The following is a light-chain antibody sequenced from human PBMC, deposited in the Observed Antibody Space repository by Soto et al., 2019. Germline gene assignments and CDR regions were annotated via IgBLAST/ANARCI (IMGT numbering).Light chain of an antibody. CDR2: KAS. V-gene: IGKV1-5*03. J-gene: IGKJ1*01. CDR1: QSISIW. Sequence: DIQMTQSPSTLSASVGDRVTITCRASQSISIWLAWYQHKAGKAPKLLIYKASSLESGVPSRFSGSGSGTEFTLTISSLQPDDFATYYCQQYNRYWTFGQGTKAEIK. CDR3: QQYNRYWT.